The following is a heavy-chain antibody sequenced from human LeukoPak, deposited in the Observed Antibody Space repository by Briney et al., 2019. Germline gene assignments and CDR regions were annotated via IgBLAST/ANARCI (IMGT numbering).Heavy chain of an antibody. J-gene: IGHJ4*02. CDR1: GFTFSSYS. CDR3: ASEDYYDYTLDY. CDR2: ISSSSSYI. Sequence: GGSLRLSCAASGFTFSSYSMNWVRRAPGKGLEWVSSISSSSSYIYYADSVKGRFTISRDNAKNSLYLQMNSLRAEDTAVYYCASEDYYDYTLDYWGQGALVTVSS. V-gene: IGHV3-21*01. D-gene: IGHD3-22*01.